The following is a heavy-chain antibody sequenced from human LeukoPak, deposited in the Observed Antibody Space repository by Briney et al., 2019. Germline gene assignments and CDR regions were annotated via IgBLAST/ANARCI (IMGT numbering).Heavy chain of an antibody. CDR3: AREGDFWSGYYYYYGMDV. Sequence: SETLSLTCTVSGGSINNYYWSWIRQPAGKGLEWIGRIYTSGSTNYNPSLKSRVTMSVDTSKNQFSLKLSSVTAADTAVYYCAREGDFWSGYYYYYGMDVWGQGTTVTVSS. D-gene: IGHD3-3*01. V-gene: IGHV4-4*07. J-gene: IGHJ6*02. CDR2: IYTSGST. CDR1: GGSINNYY.